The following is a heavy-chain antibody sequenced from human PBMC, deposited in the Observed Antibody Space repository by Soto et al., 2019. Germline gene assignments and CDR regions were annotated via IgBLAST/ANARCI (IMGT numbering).Heavy chain of an antibody. CDR2: IWYDGSNK. D-gene: IGHD3-3*01. CDR1: GFTFSSYG. J-gene: IGHJ4*02. Sequence: ESGGGVVQPGRSLRLSCAASGFTFSSYGMHWVRQAPGKGLEWVAVIWYDGSNKYYADSVKGRFTISRDNSKNTLYLQMNSLRAEDTAVYYCARDCRDFWSGYCGYDYWGQGTLVTVSS. V-gene: IGHV3-33*01. CDR3: ARDCRDFWSGYCGYDY.